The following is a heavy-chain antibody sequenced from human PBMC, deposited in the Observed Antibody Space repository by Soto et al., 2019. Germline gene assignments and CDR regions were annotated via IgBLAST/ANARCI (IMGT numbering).Heavy chain of an antibody. Sequence: SETLSLTCAVYGGSFSGYYWSWIRQPPGKGLEWIGEINHSGSTNYNPSLKSRVTISVDTSKNQFSLKLSSVTAADTTVYYCARIQGQRWLQFNWFDPWGQGTLVTVSS. CDR2: INHSGST. CDR1: GGSFSGYY. J-gene: IGHJ5*02. V-gene: IGHV4-34*01. CDR3: ARIQGQRWLQFNWFDP. D-gene: IGHD5-12*01.